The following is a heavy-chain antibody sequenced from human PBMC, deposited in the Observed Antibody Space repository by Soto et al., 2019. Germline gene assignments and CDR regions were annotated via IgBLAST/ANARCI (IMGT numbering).Heavy chain of an antibody. J-gene: IGHJ4*02. CDR1: GFSLSTSGVG. Sequence: QITLKESGPPLVKPTQTLTLTCTFSGFSLSTSGVGVGWFRQPPGKTLEWLALIYWDDDKRYSSSLKSRLTITKDTSKNQVILTMTNMDPVDTATYYCAHIHPSREYQLLPFDYWGQGTLVTVSS. CDR2: IYWDDDK. CDR3: AHIHPSREYQLLPFDY. V-gene: IGHV2-5*02. D-gene: IGHD2-2*01.